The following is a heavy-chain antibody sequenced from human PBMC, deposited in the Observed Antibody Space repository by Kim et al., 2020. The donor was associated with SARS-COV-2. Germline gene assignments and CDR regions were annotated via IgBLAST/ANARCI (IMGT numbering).Heavy chain of an antibody. D-gene: IGHD1-26*01. V-gene: IGHV3-21*01. Sequence: GGSLRLSCAASGFTFSSYSMNWVRQAPGKGLEWVSSISSSSSYIYYADSVKGRFTISRDNAKNSLYLQMNSLRAEDTAVYYCARDGVGARRRAFDIWGQGTMVTVSS. CDR3: ARDGVGARRRAFDI. CDR1: GFTFSSYS. J-gene: IGHJ3*02. CDR2: ISSSSSYI.